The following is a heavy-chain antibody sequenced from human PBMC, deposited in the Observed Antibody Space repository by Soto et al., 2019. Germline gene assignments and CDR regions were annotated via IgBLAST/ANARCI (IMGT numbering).Heavy chain of an antibody. D-gene: IGHD4-17*01. J-gene: IGHJ5*02. CDR2: INTGNGNS. V-gene: IGHV1-3*04. Sequence: QVQLVQSGPEVKKPGASVKDSCKASGYTFTRYAMPWVRQAPGQGLVWMGWINTGNGNSHYSQQFQGRVTFTRDTSATTAYMELTGLRPEDTAIYFCARHVDYFDPWGQGTLVTVSS. CDR1: GYTFTRYA. CDR3: ARHVDYFDP.